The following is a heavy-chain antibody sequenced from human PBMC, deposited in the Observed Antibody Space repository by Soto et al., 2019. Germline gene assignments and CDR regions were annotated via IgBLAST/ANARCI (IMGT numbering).Heavy chain of an antibody. Sequence: SETLSLTCTVSGGSITSHHYYLGWIRQPPGKGLEWIGSIYSGGNTYYNPSLRSRLTIFVDTAKNLISLKLSSVTAADSAIYYCGSGPSTTWIDNWGLGTQVTVSS. CDR1: GGSITSHHYY. V-gene: IGHV4-39*01. J-gene: IGHJ4*02. D-gene: IGHD2-2*01. CDR2: IYSGGNT. CDR3: GSGPSTTWIDN.